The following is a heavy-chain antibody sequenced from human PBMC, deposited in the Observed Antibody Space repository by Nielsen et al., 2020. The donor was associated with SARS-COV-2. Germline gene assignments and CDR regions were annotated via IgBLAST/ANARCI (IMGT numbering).Heavy chain of an antibody. J-gene: IGHJ6*03. D-gene: IGHD3-3*01. V-gene: IGHV3-74*01. Sequence: VGSLRLSCSASGFTFSSTWMDWVRQAPGQGLVWVSRINPSGSGTTYADFVKGRFAVSRDNAENTVVLQMHSLRVEDTAVYFCAGGADFWSGTQKYYMDVWGKGTTVIVSS. CDR3: AGGADFWSGTQKYYMDV. CDR1: GFTFSSTW. CDR2: INPSGSGT.